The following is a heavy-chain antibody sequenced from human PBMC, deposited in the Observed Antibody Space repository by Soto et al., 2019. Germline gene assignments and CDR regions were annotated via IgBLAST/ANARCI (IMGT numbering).Heavy chain of an antibody. J-gene: IGHJ5*02. D-gene: IGHD6-6*01. CDR1: GGTFSSSA. CDR3: ARDRRTSSLWFDP. V-gene: IGHV1-69*12. CDR2: ITATFGAG. Sequence: QVQLVQSGAEVKKVGSSVKVSCKGSGGTFSSSAMSWMRQAPGQGLAWMGGITATFGAGNYAQKFQGRLTITADEFTDTAYMELSSLTSEDSAVYYCARDRRTSSLWFDPWGQGTLVSVSS.